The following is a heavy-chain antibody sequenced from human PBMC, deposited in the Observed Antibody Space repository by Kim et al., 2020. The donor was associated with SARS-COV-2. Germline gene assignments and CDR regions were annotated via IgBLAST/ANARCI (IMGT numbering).Heavy chain of an antibody. D-gene: IGHD3-10*01. CDR1: GGSISSSSYY. J-gene: IGHJ6*03. V-gene: IGHV4-39*01. Sequence: SETLSLTCTVSGGSISSSSYYWGWIRQPPGKGLEWIGSIDYSGSTYYNPSLKSRVTISVDTSKNQFSLKLSSVTAADTAVYYCARRQRWFGGNYYYYDM. CDR2: IDYSGST. CDR3: ARRQRWFGGNYYYYDM.